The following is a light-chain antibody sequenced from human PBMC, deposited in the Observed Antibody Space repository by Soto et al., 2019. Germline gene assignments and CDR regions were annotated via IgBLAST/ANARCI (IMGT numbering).Light chain of an antibody. CDR1: QGMSSW. CDR3: QQANSLPIT. CDR2: GAS. V-gene: IGKV1-12*01. Sequence: DIEMTQSPPSLPASPGEPASISCRASQGMSSWLAWYQQKPGKAPKLLIYGASSLQSGVPSRFSGSGSGTDFTLTISSLQSEDFATYYCQQANSLPITFGQGTRLEIK. J-gene: IGKJ5*01.